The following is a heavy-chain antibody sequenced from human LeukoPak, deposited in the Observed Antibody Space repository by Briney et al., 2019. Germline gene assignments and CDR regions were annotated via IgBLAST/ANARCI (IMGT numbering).Heavy chain of an antibody. CDR1: GYTFTSYD. D-gene: IGHD6-13*01. CDR2: MNPNSGNT. V-gene: IGHV1-8*01. J-gene: IGHJ6*03. CDR3: ARGLSRSWYFYYYMDV. Sequence: ASVKVSCKASGYTFTSYDINWVRQATGQGLEWMGWMNPNSGNTGYAQKFQGRVTMTRNTSISTAYMELSSLRSEDTAVYYCARGLSRSWYFYYYMDVWGKGTTVTV.